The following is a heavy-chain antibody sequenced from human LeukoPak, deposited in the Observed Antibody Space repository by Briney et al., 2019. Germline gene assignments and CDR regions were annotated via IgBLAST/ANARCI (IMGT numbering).Heavy chain of an antibody. CDR3: AKPDYSGYGLHYGMDV. D-gene: IGHD5-12*01. CDR1: GCTFSTQG. Sequence: GGSLRLSCAASGCTFSTQGMHWVRQAAGKGLEWVAFIQFGGRKKYFLESVKGRFNISKDNSMTTVYLQMNSLRAEDTAVYYCAKPDYSGYGLHYGMDVWGQGTTVTVTS. J-gene: IGHJ6*02. CDR2: IQFGGRKK. V-gene: IGHV3-30*02.